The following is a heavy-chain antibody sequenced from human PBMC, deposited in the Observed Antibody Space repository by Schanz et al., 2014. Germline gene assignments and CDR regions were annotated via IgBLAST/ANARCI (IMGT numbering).Heavy chain of an antibody. CDR3: AKGRFGELSAFDI. D-gene: IGHD3-10*01. J-gene: IGHJ3*02. CDR2: ITYNGGTI. Sequence: EVQLVESGGGLVQPGGSLRLSCAASGFGFSSYSMNWVRQAPGKGLEWISYITYNGGTIYYADSVKGRFTISRDNAKNSLYLEMNSLRAEDTAVYYCAKGRFGELSAFDIWGRGTMVTVSS. V-gene: IGHV3-48*01. CDR1: GFGFSSYS.